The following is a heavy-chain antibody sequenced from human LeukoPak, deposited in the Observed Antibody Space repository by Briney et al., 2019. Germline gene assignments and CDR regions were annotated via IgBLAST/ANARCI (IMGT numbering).Heavy chain of an antibody. CDR1: GYTFTSYG. CDR3: ARGTYDFWSGYYSY. V-gene: IGHV1-18*01. CDR2: ISAYNGNT. Sequence: ASVKVSCKASGYTFTSYGISWVRQAPGQGLEWMGWISAYNGNTNYAQKFQGRVTMTRNTSISTAYMELSSLRSEDTAVYYCARGTYDFWSGYYSYWGQGTLVTVSS. D-gene: IGHD3-3*01. J-gene: IGHJ4*02.